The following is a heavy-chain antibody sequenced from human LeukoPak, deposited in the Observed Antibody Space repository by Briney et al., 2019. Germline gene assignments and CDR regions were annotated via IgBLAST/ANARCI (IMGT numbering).Heavy chain of an antibody. D-gene: IGHD6-13*01. CDR2: IYPGDSDT. CDR1: GYSFTSYW. J-gene: IGHJ2*01. V-gene: IGHV5-51*01. Sequence: GESLKISCKGSGYSFTSYWTGWVRQMPGKGLEWRGIIYPGDSDTRYSPSFQGQVTISADKSISTAYLQWSGLKASDTAMYYCARPSMVAAGGTVWYFDLWGRGTLVTVSS. CDR3: ARPSMVAAGGTVWYFDL.